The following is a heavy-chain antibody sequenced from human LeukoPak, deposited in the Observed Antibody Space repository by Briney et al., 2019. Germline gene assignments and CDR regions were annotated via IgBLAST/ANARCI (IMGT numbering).Heavy chain of an antibody. CDR2: IYYSGST. D-gene: IGHD3-10*01. CDR3: ARHRGHLWSSDY. J-gene: IGHJ4*02. CDR1: GGSISSYY. Sequence: SETLSLTCTVSGGSISSYYWSWIRQPPGKGLEWIGYIYYSGSTNYNPSLKSRVTISVDTSKNQFSLKLTSVTAADTAVYYCARHRGHLWSSDYWGQGILVTVSS. V-gene: IGHV4-59*08.